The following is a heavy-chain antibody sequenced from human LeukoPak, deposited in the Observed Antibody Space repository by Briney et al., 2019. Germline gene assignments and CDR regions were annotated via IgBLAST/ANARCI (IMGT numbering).Heavy chain of an antibody. J-gene: IGHJ3*02. Sequence: GASVKVSCKASGYTFTSYDINWVRQAPGQGLEWMGWMNPNSGNTGYAQKFQGRVTMTRNTSISTAYMELSSLRSEDTAVYYCARGRGGAGITMVRGVIIPDAFDIWGQGTMVTVSS. CDR3: ARGRGGAGITMVRGVIIPDAFDI. CDR2: MNPNSGNT. D-gene: IGHD3-10*01. CDR1: GYTFTSYD. V-gene: IGHV1-8*01.